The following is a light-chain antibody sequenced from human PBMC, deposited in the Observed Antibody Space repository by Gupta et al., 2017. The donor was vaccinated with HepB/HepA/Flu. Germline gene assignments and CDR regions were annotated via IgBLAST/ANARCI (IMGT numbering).Light chain of an antibody. V-gene: IGLV1-40*01. CDR2: DDS. J-gene: IGLJ2*01. Sequence: QSVLTQPPSVSGAPGQRVTISCTGSRANIGAGYDVHWYQHLPGTAPKLLIYDDSNRPSGAPDRFSGSKSGTSASLAITGLQADDEADYYCQSYDTSLSGVVFGGGTKLTVL. CDR1: RANIGAGYD. CDR3: QSYDTSLSGVV.